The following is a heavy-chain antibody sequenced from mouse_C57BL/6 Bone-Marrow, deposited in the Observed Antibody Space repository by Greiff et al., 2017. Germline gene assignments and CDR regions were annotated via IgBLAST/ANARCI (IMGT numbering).Heavy chain of an antibody. CDR3: ARNAYYYGSSYAMDY. J-gene: IGHJ4*01. CDR1: GYTFTSYW. Sequence: QVQLQQPGAELVKPGASVKLSCKASGYTFTSYWMHWVKQRPGQGLEWIGMIHPNSGSTNYNEKFKGKATLTVDKSSSTAYMQLSSLTSEDSAVYYCARNAYYYGSSYAMDYWGQGTSVTVSS. D-gene: IGHD1-1*01. CDR2: IHPNSGST. V-gene: IGHV1-64*01.